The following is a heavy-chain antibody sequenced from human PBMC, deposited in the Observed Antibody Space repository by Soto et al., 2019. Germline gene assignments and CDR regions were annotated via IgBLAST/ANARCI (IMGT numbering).Heavy chain of an antibody. CDR1: GGTFSRDA. CDR2: ITPMFGTA. Sequence: QVQLVQSGAEVKNPGSSVKVSCKASGGTFSRDAISWVRQAPGQGLEGMGGITPMFGTAKYVQKFQGRLTITADESTTTAYMELRSLRSDDTAVYYCARGVVVVAASQLGWFDPWGEGTLVTVSS. D-gene: IGHD2-15*01. J-gene: IGHJ5*02. V-gene: IGHV1-69*01. CDR3: ARGVVVVAASQLGWFDP.